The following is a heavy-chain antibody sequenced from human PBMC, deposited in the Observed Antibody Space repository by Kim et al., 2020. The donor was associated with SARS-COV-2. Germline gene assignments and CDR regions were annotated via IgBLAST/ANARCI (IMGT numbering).Heavy chain of an antibody. D-gene: IGHD4-17*01. Sequence: TKYGKKVQGRVIMTTHTSTNTAYMERWSLRSDDTAMYYCARGAYGDVSFDYWGQGTLVTVSS. CDR2: T. V-gene: IGHV1-18*01. J-gene: IGHJ4*02. CDR3: ARGAYGDVSFDY.